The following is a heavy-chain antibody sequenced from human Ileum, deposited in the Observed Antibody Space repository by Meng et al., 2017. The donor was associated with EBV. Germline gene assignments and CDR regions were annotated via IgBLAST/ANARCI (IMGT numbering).Heavy chain of an antibody. D-gene: IGHD4-23*01. CDR1: GGSFNDYY. Sequence: PQGCTVLWKPSEPLSLPCAVYGGSFNDYYWTWLRQPPGKGLEWIGEIDQSGYTKFNPSLSSRATISRDTSNNQFSLRLNSVTAADTALYYCARYGRCNGNSFYCFNPWGQGTLVTVSS. CDR3: ARYGRCNGNSFYCFNP. CDR2: IDQSGYT. V-gene: IGHV4-34*01. J-gene: IGHJ5*02.